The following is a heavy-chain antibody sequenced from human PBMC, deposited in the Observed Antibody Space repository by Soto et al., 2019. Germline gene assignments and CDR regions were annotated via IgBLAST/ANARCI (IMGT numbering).Heavy chain of an antibody. CDR1: GVSINSGDYY. Sequence: QVQLQESGPGLVKPSQTLSLTCTVSGVSINSGDYYWSWIRQHPGKGLEWIGYIYYSGSTFYNPSLKSRFSISLDTSKNQFSLNLNSVTAAATAVYSCARSRCSGGACYFFDYWRQGTLVTVSS. V-gene: IGHV4-31*03. CDR2: IYYSGST. J-gene: IGHJ4*02. D-gene: IGHD2-21*02. CDR3: ARSRCSGGACYFFDY.